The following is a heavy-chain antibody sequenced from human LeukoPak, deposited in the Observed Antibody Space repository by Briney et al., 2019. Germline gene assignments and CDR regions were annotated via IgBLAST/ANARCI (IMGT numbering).Heavy chain of an antibody. Sequence: SETLSLTCNVSGGPIGGHTFYWDWIRQPPGKGLEWIAAIYYNGNTFYNPSLRSRVAISIDMSKSQFSLHLSSVTAADTAVYYCARLTALAGHRGAFDIWGPGTLVTVSS. CDR3: ARLTALAGHRGAFDI. V-gene: IGHV4-39*01. J-gene: IGHJ3*02. D-gene: IGHD6-19*01. CDR2: IYYNGNT. CDR1: GGPIGGHTFY.